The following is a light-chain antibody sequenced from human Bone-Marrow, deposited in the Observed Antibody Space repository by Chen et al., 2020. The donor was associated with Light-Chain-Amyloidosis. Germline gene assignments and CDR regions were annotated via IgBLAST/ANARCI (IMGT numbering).Light chain of an antibody. V-gene: IGLV3-21*02. J-gene: IGLJ3*02. Sequence: SYVLTQPSSVSVAPGQTPTISCGGNNIGSTSVNWYQQTPGQAPLLVVYDDSDWLSGTPERLSGANTGNTATLTISRVEAGDEADYYCQVWDRSSDRPVFGGGTKLTVL. CDR3: QVWDRSSDRPV. CDR2: DDS. CDR1: NIGSTS.